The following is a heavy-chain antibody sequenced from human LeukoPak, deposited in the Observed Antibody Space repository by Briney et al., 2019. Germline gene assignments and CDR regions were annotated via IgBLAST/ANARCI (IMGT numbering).Heavy chain of an antibody. CDR1: GGSISSYY. V-gene: IGHV4-59*01. CDR2: IYYSGST. Sequence: PSETLSLTCTVSGGSISSYYRSWIRQPPGKGLEWIGYIYYSGSTNYNPSLKSRVTISVDTSKNQFSLKLSSVTAADTAVYYCARLKYYYDSSGSRAEYFQHWGQGTLVTASS. CDR3: ARLKYYYDSSGSRAEYFQH. J-gene: IGHJ1*01. D-gene: IGHD3-22*01.